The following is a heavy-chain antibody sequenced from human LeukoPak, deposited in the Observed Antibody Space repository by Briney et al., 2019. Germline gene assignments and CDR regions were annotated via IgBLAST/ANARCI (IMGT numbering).Heavy chain of an antibody. D-gene: IGHD3-16*01. CDR1: GFTFSSYW. CDR2: INSDETIS. CDR3: LYGGYFQH. V-gene: IGHV3-74*01. J-gene: IGHJ1*01. Sequence: PGGSLRLSCAASGFTFSSYWMHWVRQVPNQGLMWVSRINSDETISEYVDSVNGRFTISRDKAKNTLYLQMNSLRAEDTAVYFCLYGGYFQHWGQGTLVTVSS.